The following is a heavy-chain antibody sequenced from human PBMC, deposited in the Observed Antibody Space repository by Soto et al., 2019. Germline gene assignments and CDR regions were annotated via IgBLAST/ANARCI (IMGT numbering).Heavy chain of an antibody. CDR1: GFMFSSAW. Sequence: EVQVVESGGDLVEPGGSLRLSCVTSGFMFSSAWMSWVRQAPGKVLEWVARIKSTKDGGARDYAAPVNGRFSISRDDSKSTVYLQMNSLRVEDTALYSCVEGWNDFWGQGTLVTVSS. J-gene: IGHJ4*02. CDR2: IKSTKDGGAR. CDR3: VEGWNDF. V-gene: IGHV3-15*01. D-gene: IGHD1-1*01.